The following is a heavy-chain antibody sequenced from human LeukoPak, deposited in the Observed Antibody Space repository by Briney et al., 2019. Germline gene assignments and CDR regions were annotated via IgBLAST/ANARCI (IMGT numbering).Heavy chain of an antibody. CDR1: GGSISSGGYY. CDR3: ARGSEFPTTTGNGMDV. CDR2: IYYSGST. V-gene: IGHV4-31*03. D-gene: IGHD2-8*01. J-gene: IGHJ6*02. Sequence: SQTLSLTCTVSGGSISSGGYYWSWIRQHSGKGLEWIGYIYYSGSTYYNPSLKSRVTISVDTSKNQFSLKLSSVTAADTAVYYCARGSEFPTTTGNGMDVWGQGTTVTVSS.